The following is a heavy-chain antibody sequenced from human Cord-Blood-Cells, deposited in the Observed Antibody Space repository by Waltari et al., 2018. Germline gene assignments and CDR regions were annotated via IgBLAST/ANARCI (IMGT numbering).Heavy chain of an antibody. D-gene: IGHD2-2*02. CDR1: GYTFTGYY. CDR3: ARGSCGSSTSCYRFDP. V-gene: IGHV1-2*02. CDR2: INPNSGGT. Sequence: QVHLVQSGAEVKKPGASVKVSCKASGYTFTGYYMHWVRQDPGQGLEWMGWINPNSGGTNYAQKFQGRVTMTRDTSISTAYMELSRLRSDDTAVYYCARGSCGSSTSCYRFDPWGQGTLVTVSS. J-gene: IGHJ5*02.